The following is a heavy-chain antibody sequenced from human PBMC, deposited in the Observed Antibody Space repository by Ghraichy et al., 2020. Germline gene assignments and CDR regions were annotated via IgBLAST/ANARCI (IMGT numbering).Heavy chain of an antibody. CDR2: ISSSSSYT. J-gene: IGHJ4*02. V-gene: IGHV3-11*06. D-gene: IGHD3-16*02. Sequence: GGSLRLSCAASGFTFSDYYMSWIRQAPGKGLEWVSYISSSSSYTNYADSVKGRFTISRDNAKNSLYLQMNSLRAEDTAVYYCARDLRLFGGVIATDRVYWGQGTLVTVSS. CDR1: GFTFSDYY. CDR3: ARDLRLFGGVIATDRVY.